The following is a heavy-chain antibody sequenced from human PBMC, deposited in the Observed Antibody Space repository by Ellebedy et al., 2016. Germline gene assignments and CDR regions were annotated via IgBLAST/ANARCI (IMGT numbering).Heavy chain of an antibody. D-gene: IGHD4-23*01. V-gene: IGHV3-33*01. CDR1: GFTFSSYG. CDR3: ARDGDYGGNPDVSWFDY. CDR2: IWYDGSNK. J-gene: IGHJ4*02. Sequence: LSLTCAASGFTFSSYGMHWVRQAPGKGLEWVAVIWYDGSNKYYADSVKGRFTISRDNSKNTLYLQMNSLRAEDTAVYYCARDGDYGGNPDVSWFDYWGQGTLVTVSS.